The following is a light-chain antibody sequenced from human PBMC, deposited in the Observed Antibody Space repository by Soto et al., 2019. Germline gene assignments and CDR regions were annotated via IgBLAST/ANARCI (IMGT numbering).Light chain of an antibody. CDR2: DNN. CDR3: AAWDNSLTGVV. V-gene: IGLV1-51*01. J-gene: IGLJ2*01. CDR1: SSNIGATY. Sequence: QSVLTQPPSVSAAPGQRVTISCSGSSSNIGATYVSWYHQLPGAAPKLLIYDNNKRPSGIPDRFSGSKSGTSATLVITGLQTGDEADYYCAAWDNSLTGVVLGGGTKLTVL.